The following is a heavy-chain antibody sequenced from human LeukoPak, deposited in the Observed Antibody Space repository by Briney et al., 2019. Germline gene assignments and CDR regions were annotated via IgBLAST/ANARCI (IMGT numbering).Heavy chain of an antibody. J-gene: IGHJ3*02. CDR1: GFTFSSYA. CDR3: ARDSRVPQLWFGELWGAFDI. Sequence: GGSLRLSCAASGFTFSSYAMHWVRQAPGKGLEWVAVISYDGSNKYYADSVKGRFTISRDNSKNTLYLQMNSLRAEDTAVYYCARDSRVPQLWFGELWGAFDIWGQGTMVTVSS. CDR2: ISYDGSNK. V-gene: IGHV3-30-3*01. D-gene: IGHD3-10*01.